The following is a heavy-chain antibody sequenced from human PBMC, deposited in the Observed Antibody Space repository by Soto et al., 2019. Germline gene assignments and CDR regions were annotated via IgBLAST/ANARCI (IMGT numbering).Heavy chain of an antibody. CDR2: IYYSGST. D-gene: IGHD3-16*01. J-gene: IGHJ2*01. Sequence: PSETLSLTCTVSGGSINSGDYYWSWIRQPPGKGLEWIGYIYYSGSTYHNPSLKSRINISLDTSKNQFSLRLNSVTVADTAVYFCVKEGGMKYFDFWGRGTVVTVSS. CDR1: GGSINSGDYY. V-gene: IGHV4-30-4*01. CDR3: VKEGGMKYFDF.